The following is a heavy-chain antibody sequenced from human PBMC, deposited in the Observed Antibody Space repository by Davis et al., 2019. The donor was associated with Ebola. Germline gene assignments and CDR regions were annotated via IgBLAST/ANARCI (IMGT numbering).Heavy chain of an antibody. CDR3: ARSEYRRYYYYTMDV. V-gene: IGHV1-69*06. CDR1: AGTFNSYT. Sequence: SVKVSCKASAGTFNSYTISRVRHAPGQGLEWMGGIIPDFGTANYAQRFQGRVTITADKSTSTAYMELSSLRSEDTAVYYCARSEYRRYYYYTMDVWGNGTTVTVSS. J-gene: IGHJ6*04. D-gene: IGHD2/OR15-2a*01. CDR2: IIPDFGTA.